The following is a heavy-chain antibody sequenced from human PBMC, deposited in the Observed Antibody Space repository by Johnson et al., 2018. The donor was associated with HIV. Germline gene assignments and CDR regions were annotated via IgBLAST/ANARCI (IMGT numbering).Heavy chain of an antibody. Sequence: EVQLVESGGGLVQPGGSLRLSCAASGFTFSSYWMSWVRQAPGKGLEWVANIKQDGGEQYYVDSVKCRFTISRDNAKNSLYLHMNSLRAEDTAVYYCARAEVGAQTLDAFDIWGQGTMVTVSS. CDR3: ARAEVGAQTLDAFDI. CDR1: GFTFSSYW. D-gene: IGHD1-26*01. V-gene: IGHV3-7*04. J-gene: IGHJ3*02. CDR2: IKQDGGEQ.